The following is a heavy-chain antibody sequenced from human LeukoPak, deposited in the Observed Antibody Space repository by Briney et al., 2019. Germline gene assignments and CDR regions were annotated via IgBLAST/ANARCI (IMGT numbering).Heavy chain of an antibody. CDR1: GLNFANYW. V-gene: IGHV5-51*01. CDR3: ARRNWNDSETFYYGLDV. J-gene: IGHJ6*02. D-gene: IGHD1-1*01. CDR2: IYPGDSDA. Sequence: GESLKISCKGSGLNFANYWIVWVRQMPGKGLEWMGMIYPGDSDARYSPSVQGQVTISADKSISTAYLQWSSLRASDTAIYYCARRNWNDSETFYYGLDVWGQGTTVTVSS.